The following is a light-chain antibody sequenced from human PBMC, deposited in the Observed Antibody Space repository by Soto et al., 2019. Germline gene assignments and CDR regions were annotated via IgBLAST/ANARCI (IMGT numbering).Light chain of an antibody. CDR1: QSISSS. CDR2: DAS. V-gene: IGKV1-5*01. CDR3: QQYNSYLT. Sequence: DIQMTQSPSTLSASVGDRVTITCRASQSISSSLAWYQQKPGKAPKLLIYDASSLESGVPSRFSGSGSGTEFTLTISSLQPDDFATYFCQQYNSYLTFGGGTKVDIK. J-gene: IGKJ4*01.